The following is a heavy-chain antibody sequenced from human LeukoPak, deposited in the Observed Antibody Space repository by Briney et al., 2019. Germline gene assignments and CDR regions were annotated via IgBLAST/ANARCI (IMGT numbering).Heavy chain of an antibody. D-gene: IGHD1-1*01. CDR1: GFSFRNFV. V-gene: IGHV3-23*01. J-gene: IGHJ4*02. CDR2: IGGRGDAS. CDR3: ARDSAIGRLAF. Sequence: GGSLRLSCGASGFSFRNFVMSWVRQAPGKGLEWVSLIGGRGDASYYADSVKGRFTISRDNSKNTLYLQMNSLRAEDTAVYYCARDSAIGRLAFWGQGTLVTVSS.